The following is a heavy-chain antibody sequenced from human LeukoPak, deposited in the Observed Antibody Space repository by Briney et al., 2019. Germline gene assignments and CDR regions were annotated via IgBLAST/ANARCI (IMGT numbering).Heavy chain of an antibody. V-gene: IGHV3-53*04. CDR3: ARVGVYYDSSGYNEYFQH. CDR2: IYSGGST. Sequence: GGSLRLSCAASGFTVSSNYMSWVRQAPGKGLEWVPVIYSGGSTYYADSVKGRFTISRHNSKNTLYLQMNSLRAEDTAVYYCARVGVYYDSSGYNEYFQHWGQGTLVTVSS. CDR1: GFTVSSNY. D-gene: IGHD3-22*01. J-gene: IGHJ1*01.